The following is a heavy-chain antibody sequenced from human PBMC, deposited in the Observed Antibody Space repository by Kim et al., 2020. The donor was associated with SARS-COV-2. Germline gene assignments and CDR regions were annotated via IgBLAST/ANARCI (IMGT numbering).Heavy chain of an antibody. V-gene: IGHV3-21*01. D-gene: IGHD3-9*01. CDR2: ISSSSSYI. J-gene: IGHJ6*02. CDR3: ARAALRYFDWLLSPPKDYSYYYGMDV. CDR1: GFTFSSYS. Sequence: GGSLRLSCAASGFTFSSYSMNWVRQAPGKGLEWVSSISSSSSYIYYADSVKGRFTISRDNAKNSLYLQMNSLRAEDTAVYYCARAALRYFDWLLSPPKDYSYYYGMDVWGQGTTVTVSS.